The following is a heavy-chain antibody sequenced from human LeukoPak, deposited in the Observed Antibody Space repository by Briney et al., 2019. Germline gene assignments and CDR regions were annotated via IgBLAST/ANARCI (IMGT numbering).Heavy chain of an antibody. CDR3: ARETIFGGYYYYYYMDV. CDR1: GGSISSYY. V-gene: IGHV4-4*07. CDR2: IYTSGST. J-gene: IGHJ6*03. D-gene: IGHD3-3*01. Sequence: SETLSLTCTVSGGSISSYYWSWIRQPAGKGLEWIGRIYTSGSTNYNPSLKSRVTMSVDTSKNQFSLKLSSVTAADTAVYYCARETIFGGYYYYYYMDVWGKGTTVTVSS.